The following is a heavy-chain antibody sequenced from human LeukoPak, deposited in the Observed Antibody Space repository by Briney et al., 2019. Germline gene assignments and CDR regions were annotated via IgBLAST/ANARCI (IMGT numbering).Heavy chain of an antibody. CDR3: AGDSTSSPNRAY. Sequence: GGSLRLSCAASGIAVSTSYMSWVRQAPGKGLEWVSVFYNDGSTYYADSVKGRFTVSRDNSKNTLYLQMNSLRAEDTAVYYCAGDSTSSPNRAYWGQGTLVTVSS. V-gene: IGHV3-53*01. D-gene: IGHD2-8*01. J-gene: IGHJ4*02. CDR2: FYNDGST. CDR1: GIAVSTSY.